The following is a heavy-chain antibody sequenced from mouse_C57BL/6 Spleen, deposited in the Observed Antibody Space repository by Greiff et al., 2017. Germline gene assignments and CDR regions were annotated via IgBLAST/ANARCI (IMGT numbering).Heavy chain of an antibody. CDR2: IHPNSGST. J-gene: IGHJ4*01. Sequence: QVQLQQPGAELVKPGASVKLSCKASGYTFTSYWMHWVKQRPGQGLEWIGMIHPNSGSTNYNEKFKSEATLTVDKSSSTAYMQLSSLTSEDSAVYYCARSKTGTEMDYWGQGTSVTVSS. V-gene: IGHV1-64*01. CDR1: GYTFTSYW. CDR3: ARSKTGTEMDY. D-gene: IGHD4-1*01.